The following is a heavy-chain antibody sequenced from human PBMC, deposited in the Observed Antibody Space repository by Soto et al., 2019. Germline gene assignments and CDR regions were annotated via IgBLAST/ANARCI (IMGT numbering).Heavy chain of an antibody. CDR1: GFTFSSYA. CDR2: ISYDGSNK. J-gene: IGHJ4*02. D-gene: IGHD6-19*01. V-gene: IGHV3-30-3*01. CDR3: ARGGIAVAGLDY. Sequence: QVPLVESGGGVVQPGRSLRLSCAASGFTFSSYAMHWVRQAPGKGLEWVAVISYDGSNKYYADSVKGRFTISRDNSKNTLYLQMNSLRAEDTAVYYCARGGIAVAGLDYWGQGTLVTVSS.